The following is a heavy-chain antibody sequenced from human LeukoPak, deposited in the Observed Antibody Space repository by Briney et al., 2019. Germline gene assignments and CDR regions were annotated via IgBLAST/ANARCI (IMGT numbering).Heavy chain of an antibody. CDR1: GGSISSSSYY. D-gene: IGHD3-22*01. J-gene: IGHJ4*02. V-gene: IGHV4-39*07. CDR3: ARSSYYYDSSGYYSLRFDY. Sequence: PSETLSLTCTVSGGSISSSSYYWGWIRQPPGKGLEWIGSIYYSGSTNYNPSPKSRVTISVDTSKNQFSLKLSSVTAADTAVYYCARSSYYYDSSGYYSLRFDYWGQGTLVTVSS. CDR2: IYYSGST.